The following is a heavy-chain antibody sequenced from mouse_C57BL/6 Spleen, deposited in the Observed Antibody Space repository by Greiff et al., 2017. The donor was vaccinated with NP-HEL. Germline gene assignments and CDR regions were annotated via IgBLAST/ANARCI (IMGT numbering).Heavy chain of an antibody. CDR3: ARSYYSNWVFAY. Sequence: QVQLQQPGAELVMPGASVKLSCKASGYTFTSYWMHWVKQRPGQGLEWIGEIDPSDSYTNYNQKFKGKSTLTVDKSSSTAYMQLSSLTSEDSAVYYCARSYYSNWVFAYWGQGTLVTVSA. CDR1: GYTFTSYW. CDR2: IDPSDSYT. D-gene: IGHD2-5*01. V-gene: IGHV1-69*01. J-gene: IGHJ3*01.